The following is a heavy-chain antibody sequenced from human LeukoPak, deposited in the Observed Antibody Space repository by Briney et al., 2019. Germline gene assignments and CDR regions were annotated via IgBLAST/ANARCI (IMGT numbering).Heavy chain of an antibody. CDR3: ARDGETITAGGNSIYFDY. CDR1: GYTFTNYY. D-gene: IGHD6-13*01. J-gene: IGHJ4*02. Sequence: ASVKVSCKASGYTFTNYYIHWVRQAPAQGLEWMGIIIPSSGSTTYAQKFQGRVTMTRDTSTSTVYMEVTSLRYEDTAVYYCARDGETITAGGNSIYFDYWGQGTLVTVSS. V-gene: IGHV1-46*01. CDR2: IIPSSGST.